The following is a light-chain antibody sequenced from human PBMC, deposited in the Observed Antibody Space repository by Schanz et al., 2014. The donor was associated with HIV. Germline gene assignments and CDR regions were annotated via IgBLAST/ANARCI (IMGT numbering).Light chain of an antibody. CDR2: GAS. CDR1: QSVANN. V-gene: IGKV3-15*01. Sequence: PGERATLSCRASQSVANNVAWYQQKPGRAPRLLIYGASTRATDIPTRFSGSGSGTEFSLIITSLQSDDSATYYCQQYNNRPWTFGPGTKVEFK. J-gene: IGKJ1*01. CDR3: QQYNNRPWT.